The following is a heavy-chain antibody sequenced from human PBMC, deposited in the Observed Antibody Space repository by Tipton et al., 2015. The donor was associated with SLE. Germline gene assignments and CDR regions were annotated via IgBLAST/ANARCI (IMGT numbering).Heavy chain of an antibody. CDR1: GFTFSSYG. CDR3: ARDPWYIGSFDI. CDR2: IWYDGRNK. J-gene: IGHJ3*02. D-gene: IGHD6-13*01. V-gene: IGHV3-33*01. Sequence: SLRLSCAASGFTFSSYGMHWVRQAPGKGLEWVAVIWYDGRNKYYADSVKGRFTISRDNSKNTLYLQMNSLRAEDTAVYYCARDPWYIGSFDIWGQGTMVTVSS.